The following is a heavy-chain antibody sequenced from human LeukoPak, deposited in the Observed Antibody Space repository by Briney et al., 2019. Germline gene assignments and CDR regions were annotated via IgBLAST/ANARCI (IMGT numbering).Heavy chain of an antibody. Sequence: ASVKLSCKAFGYTFTSYLMHWVRQAPGQGLEWMGIISPISGSTTYAQKSQGRVTVTRDTSTSTVYMELSSLRSEDTALYYCARAYSNTDGFDIWGQGTMVTVSS. J-gene: IGHJ3*02. CDR1: GYTFTSYL. D-gene: IGHD4-11*01. V-gene: IGHV1-46*01. CDR2: ISPISGST. CDR3: ARAYSNTDGFDI.